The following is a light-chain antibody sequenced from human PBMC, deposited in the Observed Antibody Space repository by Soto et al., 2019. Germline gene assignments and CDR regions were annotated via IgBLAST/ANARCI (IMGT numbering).Light chain of an antibody. V-gene: IGKV1-5*01. J-gene: IGKJ1*01. CDR1: QNIRNS. CDR3: QQYNSYPWT. Sequence: DIQMTQSPSTLSASVGDRVTITCRASQNIRNSLNWYRQKPGKAPKLVIYGASNLESGVPSRFSGSESGSEFTLTISSLQPDDLATYYCQQYNSYPWTFGQGTKVDI. CDR2: GAS.